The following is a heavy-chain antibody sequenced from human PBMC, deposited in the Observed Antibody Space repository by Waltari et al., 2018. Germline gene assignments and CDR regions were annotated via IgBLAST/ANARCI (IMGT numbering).Heavy chain of an antibody. D-gene: IGHD3-10*01. CDR2: IYYSGST. CDR1: GGSISSYY. Sequence: QVQLQESGPGLVKPSETLSLTCTVSGGSISSYYWSWIRQPPGKGLEWIGYIYYSGSTTYNPSLKSRVTISVDTSKNQFSLKLSSVTAADTAVYYCARSFGWFDPWGQGTLVTVSS. J-gene: IGHJ5*02. CDR3: ARSFGWFDP. V-gene: IGHV4-59*01.